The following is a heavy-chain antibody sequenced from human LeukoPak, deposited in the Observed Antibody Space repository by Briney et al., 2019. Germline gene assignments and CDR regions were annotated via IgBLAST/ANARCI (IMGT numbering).Heavy chain of an antibody. CDR2: IIPIFGTA. CDR3: ARPGPTRIAALSNDAFDI. J-gene: IGHJ3*02. V-gene: IGHV1-69*01. Sequence: SVKVSCKASGGTFSSYAISWVRQAPGQGLEWMGGIIPIFGTANYAQKFQGRVTITADESTSTAYMELSSLRSEDTAVYYCARPGPTRIAALSNDAFDIWGQGTMVTVSS. D-gene: IGHD6-6*01. CDR1: GGTFSSYA.